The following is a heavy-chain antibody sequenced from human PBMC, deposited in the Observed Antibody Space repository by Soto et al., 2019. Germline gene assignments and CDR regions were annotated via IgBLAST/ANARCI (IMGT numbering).Heavy chain of an antibody. CDR2: IIPIFGTA. D-gene: IGHD4-17*01. J-gene: IGHJ4*02. CDR1: GGTFSSYA. V-gene: IGHV1-69*01. Sequence: QVQLVQSGAEVKKPGSSVKVSCTASGGTFSSYAISWVRQAPGQGLEWMGGIIPIFGTANYAQKFQGRVTITADESTSTAYMELSSLRSEDTAVYYCARDRRDDYGDYVYFDYWGQGTLVTVSS. CDR3: ARDRRDDYGDYVYFDY.